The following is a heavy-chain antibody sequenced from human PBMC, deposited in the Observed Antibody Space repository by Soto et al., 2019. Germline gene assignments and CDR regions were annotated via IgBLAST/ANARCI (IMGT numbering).Heavy chain of an antibody. Sequence: EVQLLESGGGLQQPGNSLRLSCAASGFTFSIFGMSWLRQVPGKGLEWVSMISPSGDATYYAVSVEGRFTISRDNSKNTLHLEMTSLRAEGTAVYYCQGALRMPPDSWGQGPRVTVSS. CDR3: QGALRMPPDS. CDR1: GFTFSIFG. D-gene: IGHD1-26*01. V-gene: IGHV3-23*01. J-gene: IGHJ4*02. CDR2: ISPSGDAT.